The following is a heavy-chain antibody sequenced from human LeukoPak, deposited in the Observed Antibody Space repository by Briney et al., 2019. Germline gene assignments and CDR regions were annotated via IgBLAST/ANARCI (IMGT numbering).Heavy chain of an antibody. CDR3: AKDIFSLYGPGSGELWGGFDY. CDR1: GFTFDDYA. J-gene: IGHJ4*02. Sequence: GGSLRLSCAASGFTFDDYAMHWVRQAPGKGLEWVSGISWNSGSIGYADSVKGRFTISRDNAKNSLYLQMNSLRAEDTALYYCAKDIFSLYGPGSGELWGGFDYWGQGTLVTVSS. D-gene: IGHD3-10*01. V-gene: IGHV3-9*01. CDR2: ISWNSGSI.